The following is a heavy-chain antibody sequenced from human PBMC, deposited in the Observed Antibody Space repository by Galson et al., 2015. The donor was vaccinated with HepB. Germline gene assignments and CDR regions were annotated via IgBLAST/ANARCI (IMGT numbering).Heavy chain of an antibody. CDR3: AKKLAKPPYYYYYMDV. J-gene: IGHJ6*03. CDR1: GFTFSSHA. Sequence: SLRLSCAASGFTFSSHAMSWVRQAPGKGLEWVSAISGSGGSTYYADSVKGRFTISRDNSKNTLYLQMNSLRAEDTAVYYCAKKLAKPPYYYYYMDVWGKGTTVTVSS. CDR2: ISGSGGST. D-gene: IGHD6-6*01. V-gene: IGHV3-23*01.